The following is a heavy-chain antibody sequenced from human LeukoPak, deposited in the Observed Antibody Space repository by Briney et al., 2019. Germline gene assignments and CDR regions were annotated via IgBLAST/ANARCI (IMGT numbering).Heavy chain of an antibody. V-gene: IGHV4-59*01. CDR3: AREVDGTSGSFDY. D-gene: IGHD6-19*01. CDR2: IYYSGTT. J-gene: IGHJ4*02. Sequence: PSETLSLTCTVSGASISSYYWTWIRQPPGKGLEWIGYIYYSGTTNYNPSLKSQVTISVDTSKNQFSLKLSSVTAADTAVYYCAREVDGTSGSFDYWGQGTLVTVSS. CDR1: GASISSYY.